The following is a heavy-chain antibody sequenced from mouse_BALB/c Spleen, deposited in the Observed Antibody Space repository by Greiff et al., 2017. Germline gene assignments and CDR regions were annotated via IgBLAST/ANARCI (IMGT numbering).Heavy chain of an antibody. CDR2: INPDSSTI. Sequence: EVKLLESGGGLVQPGGSLKLSCAASGFDFSRYWMSWVRQAPGKGLEWIGEINPDSSTINYTPSLKDKFIISRDNAKNTLYLQMSKVRSEDTALYYCARASYGNYVGLAYWGQGTLVTVSA. V-gene: IGHV4-1*02. J-gene: IGHJ3*01. CDR3: ARASYGNYVGLAY. CDR1: GFDFSRYW. D-gene: IGHD2-1*01.